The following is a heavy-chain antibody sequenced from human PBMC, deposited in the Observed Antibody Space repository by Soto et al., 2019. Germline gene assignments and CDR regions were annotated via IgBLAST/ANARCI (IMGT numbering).Heavy chain of an antibody. D-gene: IGHD3-16*02. J-gene: IGHJ4*02. Sequence: EVQLLESGGGLVQPGGSLRLSCAASGFTFSSYAMSWVRQAPGKGLEWVSAISGSGGSTYYADSVKGRFTISRDNSKNTLYLQMNSLRAEDTAVYYCAKGRCGGGVIACPFDYWGQGTLVTVSS. V-gene: IGHV3-23*01. CDR1: GFTFSSYA. CDR2: ISGSGGST. CDR3: AKGRCGGGVIACPFDY.